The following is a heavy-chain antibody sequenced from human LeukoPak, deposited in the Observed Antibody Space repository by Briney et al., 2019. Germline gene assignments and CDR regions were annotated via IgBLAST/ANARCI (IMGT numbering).Heavy chain of an antibody. D-gene: IGHD6-19*01. J-gene: IGHJ4*02. CDR3: ARGGAWGIAVAGNSATLFLY. CDR2: ISAYNGNT. V-gene: IGHV1-18*01. Sequence: GASVKVSCKASGYTFTSYGISWVRQAPGQGLEWMGWISAYNGNTNYAQKLQGRVTMTTDTSTSTAYMELRSLRSDDTAVYYCARGGAWGIAVAGNSATLFLYWGQGTLVTVSS. CDR1: GYTFTSYG.